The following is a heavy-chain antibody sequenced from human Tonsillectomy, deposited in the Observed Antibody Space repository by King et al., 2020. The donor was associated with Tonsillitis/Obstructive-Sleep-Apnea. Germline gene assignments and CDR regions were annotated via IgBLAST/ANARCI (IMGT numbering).Heavy chain of an antibody. CDR2: ISSSGSTI. V-gene: IGHV3-48*03. J-gene: IGHJ4*02. CDR1: GFTFSTYE. Sequence: VQLVESGGGLVQPGGSLRLSCAASGFTFSTYEMNWVRQAPGKGLEWVSYISSSGSTIYYADSVKGRFAISRDNAKNSLYLQMNSLRVEDTAIYYCARDTYFHDSSGFDYWGQGTLVTVSS. CDR3: ARDTYFHDSSGFDY. D-gene: IGHD3-22*01.